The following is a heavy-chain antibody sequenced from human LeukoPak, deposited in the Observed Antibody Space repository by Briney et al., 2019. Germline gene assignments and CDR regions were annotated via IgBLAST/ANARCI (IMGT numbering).Heavy chain of an antibody. D-gene: IGHD2-2*01. Sequence: PSETLSLTCTVSGGSISNYYWSWIRQPPGKGLEWIGYIYYSGSTNYNPSLKSRVTTSIDTSKKQFSLKLSSVTAADTAVYYCARTTVVIPAATGDDAFDIWGQGTMVTVSS. J-gene: IGHJ3*02. CDR1: GGSISNYY. CDR2: IYYSGST. V-gene: IGHV4-59*01. CDR3: ARTTVVIPAATGDDAFDI.